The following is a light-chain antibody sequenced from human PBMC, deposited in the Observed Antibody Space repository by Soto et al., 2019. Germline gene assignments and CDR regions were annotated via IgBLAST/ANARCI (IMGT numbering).Light chain of an antibody. Sequence: QSVLTQPPSASGSPGQSVTISCTGTSSDVGGYNFVSWYQQHPGKAPKLIISEVSKRPSGVPDRFSGPKSGNTASLTVSGLQAEDEADYYCSAYAGSSNGVFGTGTKLTVL. J-gene: IGLJ1*01. V-gene: IGLV2-8*01. CDR1: SSDVGGYNF. CDR2: EVS. CDR3: SAYAGSSNGV.